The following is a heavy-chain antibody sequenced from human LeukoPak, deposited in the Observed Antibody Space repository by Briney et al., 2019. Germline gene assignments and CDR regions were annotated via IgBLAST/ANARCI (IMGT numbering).Heavy chain of an antibody. CDR3: ASSSLLWFGEATSFDY. CDR2: ISAYNGNT. Sequence: GASVKVSCKASGYTFTSYGISWVRQAPGQGLEWMGWISAYNGNTNYAQKLQGRVTMTTDTSTSTAYMELRSLRSDDTAVYYCASSSLLWFGEATSFDYRGQGTLVTVSS. V-gene: IGHV1-18*01. CDR1: GYTFTSYG. J-gene: IGHJ4*02. D-gene: IGHD3-10*01.